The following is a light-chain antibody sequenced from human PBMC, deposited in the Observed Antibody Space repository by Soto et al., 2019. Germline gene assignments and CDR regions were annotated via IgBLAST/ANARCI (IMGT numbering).Light chain of an antibody. CDR1: DSNIGPNT. Sequence: QSVLTQPPSASGTPGQRVTISCSGGDSNIGPNTVNWYRQVPGTAPKLLIHNNDQRPSGVPDRISGSKSGTSASLAISGLHSDDEANYFCAAGDDSLNVYFFGMGTRVTAL. V-gene: IGLV1-44*01. CDR3: AAGDDSLNVYF. J-gene: IGLJ1*01. CDR2: NND.